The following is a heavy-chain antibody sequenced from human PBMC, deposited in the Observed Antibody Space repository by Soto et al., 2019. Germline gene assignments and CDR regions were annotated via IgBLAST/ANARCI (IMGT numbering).Heavy chain of an antibody. V-gene: IGHV3-48*03. CDR2: ISSSGSTI. CDR1: GFTFSSYE. CDR3: AKELYRVVTAILDY. D-gene: IGHD2-21*02. Sequence: PGGSLRLSCAASGFTFSSYEMNWVRQAPGKGLEWVSYISSSGSTIYYADSVKGRFTISRDNAKNSLYLQMNSLRAEDTAVYYCAKELYRVVTAILDYWGQGTLVTVSS. J-gene: IGHJ4*02.